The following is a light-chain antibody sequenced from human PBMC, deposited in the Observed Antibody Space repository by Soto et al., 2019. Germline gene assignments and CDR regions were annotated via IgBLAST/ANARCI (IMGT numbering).Light chain of an antibody. CDR2: DGS. CDR1: QDIKQY. Sequence: DIQMTQSPSSLSASVGDRITITCQASQDIKQYVNWYQQKPGKAPILLIFDGSRLEAGAPSRFSGSGFGTDFSFTISSLQPEDFATYYCQQYENLPVTFGGGTKVEIK. J-gene: IGKJ4*01. V-gene: IGKV1-33*01. CDR3: QQYENLPVT.